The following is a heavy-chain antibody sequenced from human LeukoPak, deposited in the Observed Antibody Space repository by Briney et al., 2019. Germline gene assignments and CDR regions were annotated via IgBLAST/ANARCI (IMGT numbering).Heavy chain of an antibody. CDR3: ARGGSGYYYDY. CDR2: IIPILGIA. D-gene: IGHD3-22*01. V-gene: IGHV1-69*04. CDR1: GGTFSSCA. J-gene: IGHJ4*02. Sequence: SVKVSCKASGGTFSSCAISWVRQAPGQGLEWMGRIIPILGIANYAQKFQGRVTITADKSTSTAYMELSSLRSEDTAVYYCARGGSGYYYDYWGQGTLVTVSS.